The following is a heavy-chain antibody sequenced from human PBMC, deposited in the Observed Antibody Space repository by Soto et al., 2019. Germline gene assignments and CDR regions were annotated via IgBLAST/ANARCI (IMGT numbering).Heavy chain of an antibody. CDR1: GGSISSYY. V-gene: IGHV4-59*01. Sequence: QVQLQESGPGLVKPSETLSLTCTVPGGSISSYYWSWIRQPPGKGLEWIGYIYYSGSTNYNPSLKSRVTTSVDTSKNQFSLKLSSVTAADTAVYYCARGYSYGPNYYYYGMDVWGQGTTVTVSS. CDR3: ARGYSYGPNYYYYGMDV. J-gene: IGHJ6*02. D-gene: IGHD5-18*01. CDR2: IYYSGST.